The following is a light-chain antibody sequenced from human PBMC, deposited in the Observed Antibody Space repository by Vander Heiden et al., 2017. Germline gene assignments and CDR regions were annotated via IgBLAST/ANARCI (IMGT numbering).Light chain of an antibody. V-gene: IGLV3-21*02. CDR2: DDS. CDR1: NIGTKS. CDR3: QVWDNSSDLHVV. Sequence: SYVLTQPPSVSVAPGQTARITCGGSNIGTKSVHWYQQKPGQAPVLVLYDDSDRPSGIPGRFSGSNSGNTATLIISRVEAGDEADYYCQVWDNSSDLHVVFGGGTKLTVL. J-gene: IGLJ2*01.